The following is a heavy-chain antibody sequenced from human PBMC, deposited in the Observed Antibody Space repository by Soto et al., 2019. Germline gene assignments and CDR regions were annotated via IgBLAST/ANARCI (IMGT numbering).Heavy chain of an antibody. CDR1: GGTFSSYS. J-gene: IGHJ4*02. CDR3: ARAPNILTVKYYFDY. V-gene: IGHV1-69*13. CDR2: IIPIFGTA. D-gene: IGHD3-9*01. Sequence: SVKVSCKASGGTFSSYSIHRVRQAPGQGLEWMGGIIPIFGTANNAQKFQGRVTITADESATTVYMELSSLRSEDTAVYYCARAPNILTVKYYFDYWGQGTLVTVSS.